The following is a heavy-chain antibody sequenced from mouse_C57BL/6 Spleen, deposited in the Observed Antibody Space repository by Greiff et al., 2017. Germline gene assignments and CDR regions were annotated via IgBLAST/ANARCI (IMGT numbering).Heavy chain of an antibody. CDR2: LYPRSGNT. CDR1: GYTFTSYG. J-gene: IGHJ4*01. D-gene: IGHD1-1*01. V-gene: IGHV1-81*01. Sequence: VQLQQSGAELARPGASVKLSCKASGYTFTSYGISWVKQRTGQGLEWIGELYPRSGNTYYNEKFKGKATLTADKSSSTAYMELLGLTSEDSAVYFCARSGDYYGSKYYYAMDYWGQGTSVTVSS. CDR3: ARSGDYYGSKYYYAMDY.